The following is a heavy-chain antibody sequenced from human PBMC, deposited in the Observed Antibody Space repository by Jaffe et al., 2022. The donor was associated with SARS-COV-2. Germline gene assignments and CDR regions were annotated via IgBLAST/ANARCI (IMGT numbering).Heavy chain of an antibody. CDR3: AKDRMYCGGDCYSGGLYYYYGMDV. V-gene: IGHV3-30*18. CDR2: ISYDGSNK. D-gene: IGHD2-21*02. J-gene: IGHJ6*02. Sequence: QVQLVESGGGVVQPGRSLRLSCAASGFTFSSYGMHWVRQAPGKGLEWVAVISYDGSNKYYADSVKGRFTISRDNSKNTLYLQMNSLRAEDTAVYYCAKDRMYCGGDCYSGGLYYYYGMDVWGQGTTVTVSS. CDR1: GFTFSSYG.